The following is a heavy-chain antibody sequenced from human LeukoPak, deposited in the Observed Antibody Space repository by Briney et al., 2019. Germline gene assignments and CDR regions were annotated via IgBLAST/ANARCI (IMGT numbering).Heavy chain of an antibody. V-gene: IGHV1-24*01. Sequence: ASVKVSCKVSGYTLTELSTHWVRQAPGKGLEWMGGFDPEDGERIYAQKFQDRVTKTEDTSTDTAYMELRSLRSEDTAMYYCATALRLEALDLWGHGTMVIVSS. CDR2: FDPEDGER. CDR3: ATALRLEALDL. D-gene: IGHD3-16*01. CDR1: GYTLTELS. J-gene: IGHJ3*01.